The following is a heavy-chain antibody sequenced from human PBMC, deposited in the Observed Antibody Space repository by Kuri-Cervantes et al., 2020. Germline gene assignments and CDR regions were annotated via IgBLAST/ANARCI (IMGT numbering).Heavy chain of an antibody. V-gene: IGHV1-2*04. CDR2: INPNSGGT. J-gene: IGHJ3*02. D-gene: IGHD3-3*01. Sequence: ASVKVSCKASGYTFTGYYMHWVRQAPGQGLEWMGWINPNSGGTNYAQKFQGWVTMTRDTSISTAYMELSSLRSEDTAVYYCARMNRITIFGVVIHDAFDIWGQGTMVTVSS. CDR1: GYTFTGYY. CDR3: ARMNRITIFGVVIHDAFDI.